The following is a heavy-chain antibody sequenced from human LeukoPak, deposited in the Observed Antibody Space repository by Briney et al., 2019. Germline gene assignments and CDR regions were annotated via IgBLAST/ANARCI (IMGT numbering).Heavy chain of an antibody. Sequence: GASVKVSCKASGYTLTTSDINWVRQAPGQGLEWMGWMNPNTGNTGFTQKFQGRVTMTRNTSTNTAYMELSSLRSEDTAVYYCGRVQSGSLLRYGMDVWGQGTTVTVSS. V-gene: IGHV1-8*01. CDR1: GYTLTTSD. D-gene: IGHD3-10*01. J-gene: IGHJ6*02. CDR3: GRVQSGSLLRYGMDV. CDR2: MNPNTGNT.